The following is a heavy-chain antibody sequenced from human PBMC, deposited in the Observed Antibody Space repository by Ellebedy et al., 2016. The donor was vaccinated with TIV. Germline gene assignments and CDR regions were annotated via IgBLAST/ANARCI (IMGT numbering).Heavy chain of an antibody. CDR3: ARDRGSSWYGFRQTGYYYGMDV. D-gene: IGHD6-13*01. Sequence: ASVKVSCKASGYTFTSHGISWVRQAPGQGLEWMGWIHPYDGKTIYTEKFEDRVTMTIDTSTSTAYMELRSLTSYDTAVYYCARDRGSSWYGFRQTGYYYGMDVWGQGTTVTVSS. CDR1: GYTFTSHG. V-gene: IGHV1-18*04. CDR2: IHPYDGKT. J-gene: IGHJ6*02.